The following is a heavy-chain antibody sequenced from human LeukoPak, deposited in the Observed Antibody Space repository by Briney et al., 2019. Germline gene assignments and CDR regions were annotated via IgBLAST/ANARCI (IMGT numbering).Heavy chain of an antibody. D-gene: IGHD3-10*01. V-gene: IGHV3-7*01. CDR1: EFTFSNYW. J-gene: IGHJ4*02. CDR2: IKQDGSEN. CDR3: ARDRGADRFDY. Sequence: PGGSLRLSCAASEFTFSNYWMSWVRQAPGKGLEWVANIKQDGSENFYVDSVKGRFTISRDNAKNSLYLQMNGLRAEDTAVYYCARDRGADRFDYWGQGTLVTVSS.